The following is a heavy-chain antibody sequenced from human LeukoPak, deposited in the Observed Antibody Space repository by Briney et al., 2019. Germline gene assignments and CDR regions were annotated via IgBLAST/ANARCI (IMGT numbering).Heavy chain of an antibody. V-gene: IGHV3-21*04. CDR2: ITRSNYI. Sequence: GGSLRLSCAASGFTFSSYSMNWARQAPGKGLEWVSSITRSNYIYYADSVKGRFTISRDNAKNSLYLQMNSLRAEDTALYYCARDVGNGDLLFDYWGQGTLVTVSS. CDR1: GFTFSSYS. J-gene: IGHJ4*02. D-gene: IGHD4-17*01. CDR3: ARDVGNGDLLFDY.